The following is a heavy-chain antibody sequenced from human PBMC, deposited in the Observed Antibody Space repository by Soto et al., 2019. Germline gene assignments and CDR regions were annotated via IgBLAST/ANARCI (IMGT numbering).Heavy chain of an antibody. CDR2: ISAYNGNT. D-gene: IGHD6-19*01. CDR1: GYTFTSYG. Sequence: ASVKVSCEASGYTFTSYGISWVRQAPGQGLEWMGWISAYNGNTNYAQKLQGRVTMTTDTSTSTAYMELRSLRSDDTAVYYCAREVVRVAGTRWFDPWGQGTLVTVSS. CDR3: AREVVRVAGTRWFDP. J-gene: IGHJ5*02. V-gene: IGHV1-18*01.